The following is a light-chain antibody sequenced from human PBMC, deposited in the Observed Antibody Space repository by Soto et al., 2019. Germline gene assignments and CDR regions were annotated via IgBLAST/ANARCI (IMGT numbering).Light chain of an antibody. CDR3: QQYATSPLT. CDR1: QSVSSY. J-gene: IGKJ4*01. V-gene: IGKV3-11*01. Sequence: EIVLTQSPATLSLSPGETATLSCRASQSVSSYLAWYQQKPGQAPRLLIYDASNRATGIPARFSGSGSGTDFTLTISSLEPEDFALYYCQQYATSPLTFGGGTKVEIK. CDR2: DAS.